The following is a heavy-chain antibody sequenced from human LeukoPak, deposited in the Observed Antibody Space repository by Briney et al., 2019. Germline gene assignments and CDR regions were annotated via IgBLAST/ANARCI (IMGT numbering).Heavy chain of an antibody. Sequence: PGGSLRLSCAASGFTFSSYWMSWVRQAPGKGLEWVANIKQDGSEKYYVDSVKGRFTISRDNAKNSLYLQMNSLRAEDTAAYYCARGDQRRDLAFDYWGQGTLVTVSS. J-gene: IGHJ4*02. V-gene: IGHV3-7*03. D-gene: IGHD2-21*02. CDR3: ARGDQRRDLAFDY. CDR2: IKQDGSEK. CDR1: GFTFSSYW.